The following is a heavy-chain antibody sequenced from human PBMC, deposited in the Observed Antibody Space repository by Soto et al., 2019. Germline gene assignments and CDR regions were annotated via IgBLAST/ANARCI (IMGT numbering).Heavy chain of an antibody. CDR1: GGSISSSSYY. J-gene: IGHJ5*02. V-gene: IGHV4-39*01. CDR3: ARHASVLVVVTAIPSWFDP. Sequence: QLQLQESGPGLVKPSETLSLTCTVSGGSISSSSYYWGWIRQPPGKGLEWIGSIYYSGSTYYNPSLKSRVTISVDTSKSQFSLKLSSVTAADTAVYYCARHASVLVVVTAIPSWFDPWGQGTLVTVSS. D-gene: IGHD2-21*02. CDR2: IYYSGST.